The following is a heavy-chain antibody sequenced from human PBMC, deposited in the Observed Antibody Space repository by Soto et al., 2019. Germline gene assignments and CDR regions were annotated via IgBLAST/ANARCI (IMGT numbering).Heavy chain of an antibody. CDR3: ARQTMYSSGWYQDWYAFDI. Sequence: SETLSLTCTVSGGSISSISYYWGWIRQPPGKGLEWIGSIYYSGSTYYNPSLKSRVTISVDTSKNQFSLKLSSVTAADTAVYYCARQTMYSSGWYQDWYAFDIWGQGTMVTVSS. J-gene: IGHJ3*02. D-gene: IGHD6-19*01. V-gene: IGHV4-39*01. CDR1: GGSISSISYY. CDR2: IYYSGST.